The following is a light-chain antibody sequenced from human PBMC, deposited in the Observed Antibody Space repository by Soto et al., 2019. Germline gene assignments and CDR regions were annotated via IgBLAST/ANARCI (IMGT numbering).Light chain of an antibody. CDR1: LSVSSSY. CDR2: GAS. J-gene: IGKJ4*01. Sequence: EMVLTQSPGTRSLSPGERATLSCRASLSVSSSYLAWYQQKPGQTPSLLIYGASSRATGIPDRFSGSGSGTDFALTTSRLEPEDFAVYYCQQYGSSPRGFTFGGGTKVAIK. V-gene: IGKV3-20*01. CDR3: QQYGSSPRGFT.